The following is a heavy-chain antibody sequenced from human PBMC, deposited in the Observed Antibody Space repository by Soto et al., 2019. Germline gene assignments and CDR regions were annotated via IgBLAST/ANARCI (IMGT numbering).Heavy chain of an antibody. D-gene: IGHD2-15*01. CDR2: IIPIFGTE. Sequence: QVQLMQSGAEVKKPGSSVKVSCTASGGTFSNYAITWVRQAPGQGLEWLGRIIPIFGTENYAQKFQGRVTITADESTTTAYMELSSLRSDETAVYYCAKDGGSDGYFGNWFDPWGQGTLVTVSS. CDR1: GGTFSNYA. CDR3: AKDGGSDGYFGNWFDP. J-gene: IGHJ5*02. V-gene: IGHV1-69*15.